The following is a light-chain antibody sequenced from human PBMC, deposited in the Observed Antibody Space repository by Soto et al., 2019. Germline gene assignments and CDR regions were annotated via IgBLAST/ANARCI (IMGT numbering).Light chain of an antibody. CDR2: SNN. Sequence: QTVVTQPPSASGTPGQRVTISCSGSSSNIGSNPVNWYKQLPGTAPKLLIYSNNQRPSGVPDRFSGSRSGTSASLAISGLQSEDEADYYCAAWDDSLNGVVFGGGTKLTVL. CDR1: SSNIGSNP. V-gene: IGLV1-44*01. CDR3: AAWDDSLNGVV. J-gene: IGLJ2*01.